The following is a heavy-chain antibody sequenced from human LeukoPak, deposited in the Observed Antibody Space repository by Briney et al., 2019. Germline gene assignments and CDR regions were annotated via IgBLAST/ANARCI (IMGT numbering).Heavy chain of an antibody. CDR1: GFIFRGAW. V-gene: IGHV3-15*01. D-gene: IGHD5-24*01. Sequence: PGGSLRLSCAASGFIFRGAWMNWVRQAPGKGLEGVGLIKRSADGATTDYAETVKGRFTISRDDSQNTLSLQMHSLKAEDTGVYFCTTGYDASPHDGFWGQGTLVTVSS. CDR3: TTGYDASPHDGF. CDR2: IKRSADGATT. J-gene: IGHJ4*02.